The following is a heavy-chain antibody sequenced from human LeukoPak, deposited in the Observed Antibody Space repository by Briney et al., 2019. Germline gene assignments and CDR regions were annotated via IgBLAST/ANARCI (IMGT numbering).Heavy chain of an antibody. J-gene: IGHJ4*02. D-gene: IGHD4-11*01. CDR3: ARDRHLPTVSRYPHYFDY. V-gene: IGHV3-33*01. CDR2: IWYDGSKK. Sequence: PGGSLRLSCAASGFTFSTYGMHWVRQAPGKGLEWVAVIWYDGSKKYYADSVKGRFTISRDNSKNTLYLQMNSLRAEDTAVYYCARDRHLPTVSRYPHYFDYWGQGTLVTVSS. CDR1: GFTFSTYG.